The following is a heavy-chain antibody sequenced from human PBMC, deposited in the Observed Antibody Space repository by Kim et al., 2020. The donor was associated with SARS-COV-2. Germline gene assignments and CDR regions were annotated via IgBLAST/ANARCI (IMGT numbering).Heavy chain of an antibody. D-gene: IGHD5-18*01. CDR2: ISSAGSHK. V-gene: IGHV3-30*04. CDR1: GFTFSSYS. CDR3: AKDQVPGPQLWAGVAGYYGLDV. Sequence: GGSLRLSCAASGFTFSSYSLHWVRHTPGKGLEWVAVISSAGSHKFYADSVKGRFTLSRDNSKNTLYLQMNSLRTEDASVYYCAKDQVPGPQLWAGVAGYYGLDVWGQGTTVTVSS. J-gene: IGHJ6*02.